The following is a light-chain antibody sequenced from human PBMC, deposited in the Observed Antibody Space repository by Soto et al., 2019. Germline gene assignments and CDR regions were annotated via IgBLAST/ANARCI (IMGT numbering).Light chain of an antibody. CDR3: QQTYNTPRT. J-gene: IGKJ1*01. CDR2: GAS. V-gene: IGKV1-39*01. CDR1: QSIGKY. Sequence: DIQMSQSPSSLSASVGDRVTITCRASQSIGKYLSWFQQTPGNAPKLLIYGASSLLSGVPSRFSGSGFGTDFTLIISSLQPEDFATYYCQQTYNTPRTFGQGTKVDIK.